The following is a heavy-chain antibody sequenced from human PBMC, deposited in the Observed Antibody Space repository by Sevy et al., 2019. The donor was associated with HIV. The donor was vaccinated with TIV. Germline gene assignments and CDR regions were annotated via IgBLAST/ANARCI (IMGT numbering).Heavy chain of an antibody. Sequence: QAGGTLRLSCAASGFTISTYWVTWVSQAPGKGLEWVAVMWFDGSNTYYADSVKGRFTISRDIAKNTLHLQMNSLRAEDTVVCYSASDLEFYDYAHYRPAFMPDYWGQGTLVTVSS. V-gene: IGHV3-33*08. CDR3: ASDLEFYDYAHYRPAFMPDY. D-gene: IGHD3-16*01. CDR2: MWFDGSNT. CDR1: GFTISTYW. J-gene: IGHJ4*02.